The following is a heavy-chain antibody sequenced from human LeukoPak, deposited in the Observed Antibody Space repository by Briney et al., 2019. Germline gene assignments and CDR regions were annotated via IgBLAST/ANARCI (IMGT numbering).Heavy chain of an antibody. V-gene: IGHV3-53*01. J-gene: IGHJ3*02. CDR1: GFTFSSSW. D-gene: IGHD3-22*01. Sequence: PGGSLRLSCAASGFTFSSSWMHWARQAPGKGLEWVSIIYSGGYTYYADSVKGRFTISRDNSKNTLYLQMNSLRDEDTAVYYCARVYYDESDYYGGAFDIWGQGTMVTVSS. CDR3: ARVYYDESDYYGGAFDI. CDR2: IYSGGYT.